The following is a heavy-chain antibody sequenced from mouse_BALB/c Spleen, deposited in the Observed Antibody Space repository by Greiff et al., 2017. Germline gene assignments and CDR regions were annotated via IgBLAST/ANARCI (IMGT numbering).Heavy chain of an antibody. J-gene: IGHJ4*01. V-gene: IGHV1-4*02. CDR1: GYTFTSYT. CDR3: ARDWGYAMDY. D-gene: IGHD4-1*01. Sequence: VQLQQSAAELARPGASVKMSCKASGYTFTSYTMHWVKQRPGQGLEWIGYINPSSGYTEYNQKFKDKTTLTADKSSSTAYMQLSSLTSEDSAVYYCARDWGYAMDYWGQGTSVTVSS. CDR2: INPSSGYT.